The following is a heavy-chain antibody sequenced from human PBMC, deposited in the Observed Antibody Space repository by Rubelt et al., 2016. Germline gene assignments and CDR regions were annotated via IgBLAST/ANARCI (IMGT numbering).Heavy chain of an antibody. J-gene: IGHJ4*02. CDR2: IYAAGST. CDR1: GFIVSNNY. V-gene: IGHV3-66*01. Sequence: EVQLVESGGGLVQPGGSLRLSCAASGFIVSNNYMSWVRQAPGKGLEWVSVIYAAGSTYYADSVKGRFTISRANSKNTLYLQMISRRADDTAVDYSAGEPRGSGDYVDWGQGTLVTVPS. CDR3: AGEPRGSGDYVD. D-gene: IGHD4-17*01.